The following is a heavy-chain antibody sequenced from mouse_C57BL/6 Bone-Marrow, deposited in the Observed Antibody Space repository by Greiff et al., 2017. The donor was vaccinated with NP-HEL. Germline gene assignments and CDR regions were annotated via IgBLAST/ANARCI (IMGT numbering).Heavy chain of an antibody. CDR2: IYPGGGYT. CDR1: GYTFTNYW. D-gene: IGHD2-13*01. V-gene: IGHV1-63*01. J-gene: IGHJ2*01. CDR3: ARRGGLGDFDY. Sequence: QVQLKESGAELVRPGTSVKMSCKASGYTFTNYWIGWAKQRPGHGLEWIGDIYPGGGYTNYNEKFKGKATLTADKSSSTAYMQFSSLTSEDSAIYYCARRGGLGDFDYWGQGTTLTVSS.